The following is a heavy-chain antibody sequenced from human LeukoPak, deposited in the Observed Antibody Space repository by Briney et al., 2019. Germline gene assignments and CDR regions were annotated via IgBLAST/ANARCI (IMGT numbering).Heavy chain of an antibody. CDR3: VRGGIVGTTARIPLFDY. CDR1: GGSFSGYY. CDR2: INHSGST. J-gene: IGHJ4*02. Sequence: SETLSLTCAVYGGSFSGYYWSWIRQPPGKGLEWIGEINHSGSTNYNPSLKSRVTMSVDTSKNQFSLELSSVTAADTAVYYCVRGGIVGTTARIPLFDYWGQGTLVTVSS. V-gene: IGHV4-34*01. D-gene: IGHD1-26*01.